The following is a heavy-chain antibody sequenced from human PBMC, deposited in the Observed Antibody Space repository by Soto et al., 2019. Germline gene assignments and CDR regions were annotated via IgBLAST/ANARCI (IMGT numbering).Heavy chain of an antibody. CDR1: GYTFTSYA. CDR3: ARDLAMDV. V-gene: IGHV1-3*01. J-gene: IGHJ6*02. Sequence: ASVKVSCKASGYTFTSYAMHWVRQAPGQRLEWMGWINAGNGNRKYSQKFQGRVTITRDTSASTAYVELSSLRSEDTAVYYCARDLAMDVWGQGTTVTVSS. D-gene: IGHD3-16*01. CDR2: INAGNGNR.